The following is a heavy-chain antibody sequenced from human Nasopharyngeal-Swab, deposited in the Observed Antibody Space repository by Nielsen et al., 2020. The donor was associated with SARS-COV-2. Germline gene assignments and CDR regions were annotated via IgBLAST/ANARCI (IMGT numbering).Heavy chain of an antibody. J-gene: IGHJ4*02. CDR2: IRSKAYGGTT. D-gene: IGHD3-10*01. CDR3: TRDDYYGSGRPDY. V-gene: IGHV3-49*02. Sequence: WIRQPQGKGLEWVGFIRSKAYGGTTEYAASVKGRFTISRDDSKSIAYLQMNSLKTEDTAVYYCTRDDYYGSGRPDYWGQGTLVTVSS.